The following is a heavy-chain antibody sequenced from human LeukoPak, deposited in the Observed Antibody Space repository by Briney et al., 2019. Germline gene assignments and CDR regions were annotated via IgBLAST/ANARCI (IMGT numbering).Heavy chain of an antibody. CDR1: GYTFTGYY. Sequence: ASVKVSCKASGYTFTGYYMHWVRQAPGQGLEWMGRINPSGGSTSYAQKFQGRVTMTRDTSTSTVYMELSSLRSEDTAVYYCARYHCSGGSCYSLHFDYWGQGTLVTVSS. V-gene: IGHV1-46*01. D-gene: IGHD2-15*01. J-gene: IGHJ4*02. CDR2: INPSGGST. CDR3: ARYHCSGGSCYSLHFDY.